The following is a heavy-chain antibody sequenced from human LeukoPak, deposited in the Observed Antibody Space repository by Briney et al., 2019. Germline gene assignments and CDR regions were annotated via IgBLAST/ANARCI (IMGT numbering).Heavy chain of an antibody. CDR1: GFTFNTYV. CDR2: ISGSGGGT. D-gene: IGHD2-2*01. CDR3: ATVYSSSPLRPMDV. V-gene: IGHV3-23*01. J-gene: IGHJ6*02. Sequence: GSLRLSCAVSGFTFNTYVMSWVRQAPGKGLEWVSAISGSGGGTYYVASVKGRFTISRDNSKNTLYLQMNSLRAEDTAVYYCATVYSSSPLRPMDVWGQGTTVTVSS.